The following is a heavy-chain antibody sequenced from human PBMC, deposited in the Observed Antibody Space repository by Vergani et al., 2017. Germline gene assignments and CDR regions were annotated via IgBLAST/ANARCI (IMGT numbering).Heavy chain of an antibody. Sequence: EVDLVESGGGLAQPGGSLRLSCEASGITFWKFGMHWVRQGPGKGLEWVSGISWNSGAVDYADSVRGRFTISRDNAKNSLFLQMSSLRAEDAAVYYCAKESNRGRGDTDYWGQGTLVTVSS. V-gene: IGHV3-9*01. CDR2: ISWNSGAV. D-gene: IGHD3-16*02. CDR3: AKESNRGRGDTDY. J-gene: IGHJ4*02. CDR1: GITFWKFG.